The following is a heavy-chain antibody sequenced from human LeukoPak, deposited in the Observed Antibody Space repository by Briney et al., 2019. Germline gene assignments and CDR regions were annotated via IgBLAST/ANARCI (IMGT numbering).Heavy chain of an antibody. CDR1: GGSISSGSYY. Sequence: NPSETLSLTCTVSGGSISSGSYYWSWIRQPAGKGLEWIGRIYTSGSTNYNPSLKSRVTISVDTSKNQFSLKLGSVTAADTAVYYCARTPILYSGYFDYWGQGTLVTVSS. J-gene: IGHJ4*02. V-gene: IGHV4-61*02. CDR2: IYTSGST. CDR3: ARTPILYSGYFDY. D-gene: IGHD1-26*01.